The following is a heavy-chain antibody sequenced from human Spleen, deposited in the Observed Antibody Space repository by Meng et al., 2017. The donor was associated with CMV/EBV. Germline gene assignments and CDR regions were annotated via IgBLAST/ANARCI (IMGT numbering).Heavy chain of an antibody. CDR2: ISGSGGST. J-gene: IGHJ4*02. CDR3: AKDLTMIVVFIVFSARGFDY. CDR1: GFTFSSYA. V-gene: IGHV3-23*01. Sequence: GESLKISCAASGFTFSSYAMSWVRQAPGKGLEWVSAISGSGGSTYYADSVKGRFTISRDNSKNMLYLQMNSLRAEDTAVYYCAKDLTMIVVFIVFSARGFDYWGQGTLVTVSS. D-gene: IGHD3-22*01.